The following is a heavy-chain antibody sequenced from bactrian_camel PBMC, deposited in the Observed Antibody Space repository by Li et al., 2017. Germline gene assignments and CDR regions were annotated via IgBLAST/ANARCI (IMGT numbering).Heavy chain of an antibody. CDR1: RFTHTAYC. CDR3: AGSDFGCYVGFDY. J-gene: IGHJ4*01. CDR2: IDTGDGST. D-gene: IGHD5*01. V-gene: IGHV3S1*01. Sequence: HVQLVESGGGSVQAGGSLRLSCVAPRFTHTAYCMGWFRQAAGKEREGVAAIDTGDGSTYYLNSVEGRFTISHDNAKNTLYLQMNNLKPDDTAMYYCAGSDFGCYVGFDYWGPGTQVTVS.